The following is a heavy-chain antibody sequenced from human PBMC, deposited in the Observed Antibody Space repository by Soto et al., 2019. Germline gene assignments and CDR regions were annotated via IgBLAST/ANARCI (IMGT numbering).Heavy chain of an antibody. CDR2: INPNSGGT. D-gene: IGHD1-7*01. V-gene: IGHV1-2*02. Sequence: ASVKVSCKASGYTFTDYYMHWVRQAPGQGLEWMGWINPNSGGTNYAQKFQGRVTMTRDTSISTAYMELSRLRSEDTAVYYCARAIPGGITGTTQNYYYGMDVWGQGTTVTVSS. CDR1: GYTFTDYY. CDR3: ARAIPGGITGTTQNYYYGMDV. J-gene: IGHJ6*02.